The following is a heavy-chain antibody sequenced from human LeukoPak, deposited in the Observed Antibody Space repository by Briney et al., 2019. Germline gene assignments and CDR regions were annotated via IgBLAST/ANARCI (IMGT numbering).Heavy chain of an antibody. CDR1: GFTFSSYA. V-gene: IGHV3-30-3*01. CDR2: ISYDESKK. J-gene: IGHJ6*02. CDR3: ATWEWPMGDYYYYSGMDV. Sequence: PGQSLRLSCAASGFTFSSYAMHWGRQAPGKGLELVAVISYDESKKYYADSVQGRFTNSPDNSTNTLYLQMNSLRAEDTAVYYCATWEWPMGDYYYYSGMDVWGQGTTVTVPS. D-gene: IGHD3-3*01.